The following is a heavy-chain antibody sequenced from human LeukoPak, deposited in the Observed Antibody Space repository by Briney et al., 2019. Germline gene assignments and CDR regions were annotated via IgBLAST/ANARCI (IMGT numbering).Heavy chain of an antibody. CDR1: GFTFSSYA. V-gene: IGHV3-30-3*01. Sequence: PGRSLRRSCAASGFTFSSYAMHWVRQAPGKGLEWVAVISYDGSNKYYADSVKGRFTISRDNSKNTLYLQMNSLRAEDTAVYYCARDIVVAKYYYYGMDVWGQGTTVTVSS. CDR3: ARDIVVAKYYYYGMDV. J-gene: IGHJ6*02. D-gene: IGHD2-2*01. CDR2: ISYDGSNK.